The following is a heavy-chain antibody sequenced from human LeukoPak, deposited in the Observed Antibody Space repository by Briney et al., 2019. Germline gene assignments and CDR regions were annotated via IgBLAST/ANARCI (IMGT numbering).Heavy chain of an antibody. CDR3: ARGAVAGYTNAPLDY. Sequence: PSETLSLTCTVSGGSISRYYWSWIRQPRGRGLEWIGYIYYSGSTNYNPSLKSRVSISVDTSKNQFSLKLSSVTAADTAVYYCARGAVAGYTNAPLDYWGQGTVATVSS. D-gene: IGHD6-13*01. CDR2: IYYSGST. V-gene: IGHV4-59*01. CDR1: GGSISRYY. J-gene: IGHJ4*02.